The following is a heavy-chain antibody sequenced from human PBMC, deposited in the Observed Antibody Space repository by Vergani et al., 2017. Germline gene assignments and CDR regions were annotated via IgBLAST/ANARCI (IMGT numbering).Heavy chain of an antibody. J-gene: IGHJ5*02. CDR2: IIPILGIA. CDR1: GGTFSSYT. D-gene: IGHD2-2*01. CDR3: ARRYCSSTSCLNWFDP. Sequence: QVQLVQSGAEVKKPGSSVKVSCKASGGTFSSYTISWVRQAPGQGLEWMGRIIPILGIANYAQKFQGRVTITADKSTSTAYMELSSLRSEDTAVYYCARRYCSSTSCLNWFDPWGQGTLVTVSS. V-gene: IGHV1-69*02.